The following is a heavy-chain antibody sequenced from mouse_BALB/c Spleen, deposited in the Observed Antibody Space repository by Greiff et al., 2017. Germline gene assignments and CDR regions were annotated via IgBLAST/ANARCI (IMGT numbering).Heavy chain of an antibody. CDR2: ISYSGST. Sequence: EVKLVESGPSLVKPSQTLSLTCSVTGDSITSGYWNWIRKFPGNKLEYMGYISYSGSTYYNPSLKSRISITRDTSKNQYYLQLNSLTPEDTATYYCARFTTVVARYFDVWGAGTTVTVSS. J-gene: IGHJ1*01. CDR3: ARFTTVVARYFDV. D-gene: IGHD1-1*01. V-gene: IGHV3-8*02. CDR1: GDSITSGY.